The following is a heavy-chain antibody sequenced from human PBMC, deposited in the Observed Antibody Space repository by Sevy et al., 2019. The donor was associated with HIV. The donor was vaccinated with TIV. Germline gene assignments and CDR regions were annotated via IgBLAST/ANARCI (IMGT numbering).Heavy chain of an antibody. Sequence: SETLSLTYSVSGDSITSYYWTWIRQPPGKGLEWIGYIHYSGNTNYNPSLKSRVSISVDRSKNQFSLNLNSVTATDTAVYYCAKGIAVAGPFDYWGQGTLVTVSS. J-gene: IGHJ4*02. CDR1: GDSITSYY. V-gene: IGHV4-59*01. CDR3: AKGIAVAGPFDY. D-gene: IGHD6-19*01. CDR2: IHYSGNT.